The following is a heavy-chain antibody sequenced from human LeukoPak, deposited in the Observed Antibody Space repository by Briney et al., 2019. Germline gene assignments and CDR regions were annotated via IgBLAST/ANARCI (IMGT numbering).Heavy chain of an antibody. D-gene: IGHD6-19*01. Sequence: GGSLRLSCAASGFTVSSNYMSWVRQAPGKGLEWGSVIYSGGSTYYADSVKGRFTISRDKSKNTLYLQMNSLRGGDTAVYYCARDRYSSGWSPSGAFDIWGQGTMVTVSS. CDR3: ARDRYSSGWSPSGAFDI. CDR1: GFTVSSNY. CDR2: IYSGGST. J-gene: IGHJ3*02. V-gene: IGHV3-53*01.